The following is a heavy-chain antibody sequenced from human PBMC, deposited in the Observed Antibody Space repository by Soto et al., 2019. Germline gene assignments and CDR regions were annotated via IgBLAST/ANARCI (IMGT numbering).Heavy chain of an antibody. CDR2: IGSSGST. Sequence: GGSLRLSCAASGFTFRTYGMHWVRQAPGKGLEWVSAIGSSGSTYYADSVKGRFTISRDTPKKTLYLQMNSLRVEDTAKYYCAKGFRSLEWYSLAPFDYWGQGALVTVSS. CDR1: GFTFRTYG. V-gene: IGHV3-23*01. CDR3: AKGFRSLEWYSLAPFDY. D-gene: IGHD3-3*01. J-gene: IGHJ4*02.